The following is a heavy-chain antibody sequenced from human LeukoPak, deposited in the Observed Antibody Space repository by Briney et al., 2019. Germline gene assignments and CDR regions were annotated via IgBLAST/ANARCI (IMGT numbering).Heavy chain of an antibody. CDR3: AKVITPPGHYFDY. Sequence: GRSLRLSCAASGFTFSSYAMHWVRQAPGKGLEWVAVISSDGSNKYYADSVKGRFTISRDNSKNTLYLQMNSLRAEDTAVYYCAKVITPPGHYFDYWGQGTLVTVSS. D-gene: IGHD1-14*01. CDR1: GFTFSSYA. CDR2: ISSDGSNK. V-gene: IGHV3-30-3*01. J-gene: IGHJ4*02.